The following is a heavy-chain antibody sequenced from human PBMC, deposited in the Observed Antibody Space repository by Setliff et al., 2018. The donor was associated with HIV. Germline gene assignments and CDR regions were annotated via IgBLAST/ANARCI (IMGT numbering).Heavy chain of an antibody. CDR1: GASITSHY. Sequence: SETLSLTCTVSGASITSHYWSWIRQSPGKGLEWIGYIGYNGDTSYNPSPNSRVTLSVDRSKNQFSLKLSSVSAADTAVYFCARWGASGGRPDWHAFDMWGQGTMVTVS. CDR2: IGYNGDT. CDR3: ARWGASGGRPDWHAFDM. D-gene: IGHD2-15*01. V-gene: IGHV4-59*11. J-gene: IGHJ3*02.